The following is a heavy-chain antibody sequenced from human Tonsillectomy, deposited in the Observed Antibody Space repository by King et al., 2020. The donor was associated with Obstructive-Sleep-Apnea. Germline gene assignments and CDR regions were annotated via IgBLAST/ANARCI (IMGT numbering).Heavy chain of an antibody. CDR3: ASLESGETYTSSWFR. V-gene: IGHV3-21*01. CDR2: ISSNGIYR. CDR1: GFTFSDHN. Sequence: VQLVESEGGLVKPGGSLRLSCIASGFTFSDHNMNWVRQAPGKGLEWVSSISSNGIYRYYADSVKGRFTISRDNARNSLYLQMNSLRAEDTSVYYCASLESGETYTSSWFRWGQGTLVTVSS. D-gene: IGHD6-13*01. J-gene: IGHJ4*02.